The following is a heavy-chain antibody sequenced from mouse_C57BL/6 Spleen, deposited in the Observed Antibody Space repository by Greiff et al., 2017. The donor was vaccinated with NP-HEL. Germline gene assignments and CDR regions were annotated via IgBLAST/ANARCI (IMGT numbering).Heavy chain of an antibody. CDR1: GFNIKDYY. Sequence: EVKLQESGAELVKPGASVKLSCTASGFNIKDYYMHWVKQRTEQGLEWIGRIDPEDGETKYAPKFQGKATITADTSSNTAYLQRSSLTYEDTAVYYCARCDYGSRGDYFDYWGQGTTLTVSS. CDR3: ARCDYGSRGDYFDY. V-gene: IGHV14-2*01. D-gene: IGHD1-1*01. J-gene: IGHJ2*01. CDR2: IDPEDGET.